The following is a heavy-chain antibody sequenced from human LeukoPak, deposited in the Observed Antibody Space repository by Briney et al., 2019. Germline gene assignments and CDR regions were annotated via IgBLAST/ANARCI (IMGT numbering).Heavy chain of an antibody. D-gene: IGHD3-9*01. J-gene: IGHJ5*02. CDR1: GFTFSSYS. Sequence: PGGSLRLSCAASGFTFSSYSMNWVRQAPGKGLEWVSSISGSSYYIYYADSVKGRFTISRDNAKNSLYLQMNSLRAEDTAVYYCARDSTLFTGSGHNWFDPWGQGTLVTVSS. CDR2: ISGSSYYI. CDR3: ARDSTLFTGSGHNWFDP. V-gene: IGHV3-21*01.